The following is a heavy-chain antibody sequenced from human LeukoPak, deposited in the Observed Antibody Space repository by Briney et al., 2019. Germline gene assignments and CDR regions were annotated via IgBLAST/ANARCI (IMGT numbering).Heavy chain of an antibody. CDR3: ATPRGGHNQPFDY. J-gene: IGHJ4*02. Sequence: GASVKVSCKASGGTFSSYAISWVRQAPGQGVEWRGRIIPILGIANYAQKFQGRVTITADKSTSTAYMELSSLRSEDTAVYYCATPRGGHNQPFDYWGQGTLVTVSS. CDR1: GGTFSSYA. CDR2: IIPILGIA. D-gene: IGHD2-15*01. V-gene: IGHV1-69*04.